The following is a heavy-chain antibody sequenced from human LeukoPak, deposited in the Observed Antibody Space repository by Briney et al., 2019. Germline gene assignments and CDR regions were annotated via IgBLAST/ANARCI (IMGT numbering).Heavy chain of an antibody. D-gene: IGHD6-13*01. CDR2: INPGDSDP. Sequence: GESLKISCQASGYTFNTYWIGWERQMPGKGLEWMGIINPGDSDPRYSPSFQGRATISADRSISTAYLQWSSLKASDTAMYYCARHGVGSSWFGFDFWGQGTLVTVSP. J-gene: IGHJ4*02. CDR3: ARHGVGSSWFGFDF. CDR1: GYTFNTYW. V-gene: IGHV5-51*01.